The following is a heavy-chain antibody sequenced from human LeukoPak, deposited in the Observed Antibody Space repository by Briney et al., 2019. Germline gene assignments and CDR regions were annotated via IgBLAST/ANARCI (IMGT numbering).Heavy chain of an antibody. Sequence: ASVKVSCKASGYTFTSYGISWVRQAPGQGLEWMGWISAYNGNTNYAQKFQGRVTMTRDTSISTAYMELSRLRSDDTAMYYCARLMSGSYCDYWGQGTLVTVSS. CDR2: ISAYNGNT. J-gene: IGHJ4*02. V-gene: IGHV1-18*01. CDR3: ARLMSGSYCDY. D-gene: IGHD1-26*01. CDR1: GYTFTSYG.